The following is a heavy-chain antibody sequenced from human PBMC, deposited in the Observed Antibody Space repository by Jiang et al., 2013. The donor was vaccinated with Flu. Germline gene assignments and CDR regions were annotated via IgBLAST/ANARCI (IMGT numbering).Heavy chain of an antibody. D-gene: IGHD4-17*01. CDR2: SSLSLVQ. Sequence: SWVRQAPGQGLEWMEGSSLSLVQQTTHRSSQGRVTITADESTSTAYMELSSLRSEDTAVYYCARSPRTTVTTFYYYYYGMDVWGQGTTVTVSS. J-gene: IGHJ6*02. CDR3: ARSPRTTVTTFYYYYYGMDV. V-gene: IGHV1-69*01.